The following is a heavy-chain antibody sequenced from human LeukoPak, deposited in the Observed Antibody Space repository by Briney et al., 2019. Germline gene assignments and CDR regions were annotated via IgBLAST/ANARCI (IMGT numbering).Heavy chain of an antibody. CDR2: IIPIFGIA. J-gene: IGHJ3*02. Sequence: ASVKVSCRASGGTFSSYAISWVRQAPGQGLEWMGRIIPIFGIANYAQKFQGRVTITADKSTSTAYMELSSLRPEGTAVYYCASYYYDSSGYYFPGAFDIWGQGTMVTVSS. D-gene: IGHD3-22*01. V-gene: IGHV1-69*04. CDR1: GGTFSSYA. CDR3: ASYYYDSSGYYFPGAFDI.